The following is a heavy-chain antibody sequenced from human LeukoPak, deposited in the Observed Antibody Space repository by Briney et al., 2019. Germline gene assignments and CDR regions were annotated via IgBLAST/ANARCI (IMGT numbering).Heavy chain of an antibody. Sequence: GSLRLSCAASGFTVSSNYMSWVRQAPGKGLEWVSVIYSGGSTYYADSVKGRFTISRDNSKNTLHVQMNSLRDEDTAVYYCAKEGRPPGTDNYSNWLFGDYWGQGTLVTVSS. CDR2: IYSGGST. CDR1: GFTVSSNY. CDR3: AKEGRPPGTDNYSNWLFGDY. D-gene: IGHD4-11*01. V-gene: IGHV3-53*05. J-gene: IGHJ4*02.